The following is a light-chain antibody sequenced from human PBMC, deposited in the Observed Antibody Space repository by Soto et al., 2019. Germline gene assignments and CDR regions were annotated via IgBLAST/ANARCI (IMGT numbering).Light chain of an antibody. Sequence: DIQMTQLPSSLSASVGDRVTITCRASQSLNTNLNWYQQKPGKAPNLLIYAASTLQSGAPSRFSGSGSGTDYTLTISSLQPEDFATYYCQQSYRTPTFGQGTRLEIK. CDR2: AAS. V-gene: IGKV1-39*01. J-gene: IGKJ5*01. CDR3: QQSYRTPT. CDR1: QSLNTN.